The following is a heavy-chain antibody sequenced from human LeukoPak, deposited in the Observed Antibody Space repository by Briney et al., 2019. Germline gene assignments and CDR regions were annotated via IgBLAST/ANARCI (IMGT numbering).Heavy chain of an antibody. CDR3: ARFDYGSYFDY. J-gene: IGHJ4*02. V-gene: IGHV4-34*01. CDR2: SNHSGST. D-gene: IGHD4/OR15-4a*01. Sequence: SETLSLTCAVYGGSFSGYYWSWIRQPPGKGLEWIGESNHSGSTNYNPSLKSRVTISVDTSKNQFSLKLSSVTAADTAVYYCARFDYGSYFDYWGQGTLVTVSS. CDR1: GGSFSGYY.